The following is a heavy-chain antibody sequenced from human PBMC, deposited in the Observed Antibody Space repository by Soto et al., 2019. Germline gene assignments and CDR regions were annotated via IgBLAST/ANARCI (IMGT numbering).Heavy chain of an antibody. J-gene: IGHJ4*02. CDR3: ARSRSMAAAGGLDY. Sequence: SETLSLTCTVSGGSISSYYWSWIRQPPGKGLEWIGYIYYSGSTNYNPSLKSRVTISVDTSKNQFSLKLSSVTAADTAVYYCARSRSMAAAGGLDYWGQGTLVTVSS. CDR2: IYYSGST. CDR1: GGSISSYY. V-gene: IGHV4-59*01. D-gene: IGHD6-13*01.